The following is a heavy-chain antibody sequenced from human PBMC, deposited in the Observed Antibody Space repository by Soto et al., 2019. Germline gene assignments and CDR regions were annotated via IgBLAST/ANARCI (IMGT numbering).Heavy chain of an antibody. J-gene: IGHJ4*02. CDR3: ADSGYSSGPYLY. Sequence: SETLSLTCTVSGGSISRYYWSWIRQPPGKGLEWIGYIYYSGSTNYSPSLKSRVTISVDKSKNQFSLKLSSVTAADTAVYYCADSGYSSGPYLYWGQGTLVTVSS. CDR2: IYYSGST. D-gene: IGHD6-19*01. V-gene: IGHV4-59*12. CDR1: GGSISRYY.